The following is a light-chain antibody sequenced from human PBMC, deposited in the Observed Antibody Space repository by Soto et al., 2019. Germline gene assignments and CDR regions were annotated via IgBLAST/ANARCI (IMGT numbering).Light chain of an antibody. V-gene: IGLV2-14*01. CDR2: EVS. CDR3: SSYASSSTWV. J-gene: IGLJ2*01. CDR1: GSDVGGYNY. Sequence: QSALTQPASVSGSPGQSITISCTGTGSDVGGYNYVSWYQQHPGKAPKVMIYEVSNRPSGVSNRFSGSKSGNTASLTISGIQGEDEADYYCSSYASSSTWVFGGGTKVTVL.